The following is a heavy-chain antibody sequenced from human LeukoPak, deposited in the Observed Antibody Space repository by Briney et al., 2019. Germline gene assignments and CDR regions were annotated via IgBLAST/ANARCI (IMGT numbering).Heavy chain of an antibody. CDR3: ARGRYYYDTSAYYGQDY. Sequence: ASVKVSCKASGGTFSSYAISWVRQAPGQRLEWMGWISAYNGYTNYGQNLQGRVTMTTDTSTSTAYMELRSLRSDDTAVYYCARGRYYYDTSAYYGQDYWGQGTLVTVSS. J-gene: IGHJ4*02. CDR1: GGTFSSYA. CDR2: ISAYNGYT. D-gene: IGHD3-22*01. V-gene: IGHV1-18*01.